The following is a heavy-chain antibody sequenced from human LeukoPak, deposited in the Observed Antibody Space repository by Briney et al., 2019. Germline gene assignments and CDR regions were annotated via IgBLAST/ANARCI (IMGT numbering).Heavy chain of an antibody. CDR2: INSDGSST. Sequence: GGSLRLSCAAAGFSFSSYWMHWVRQAPGKGLVWVSRINSDGSSTSYADSVKGRFTISRDNAKNTLYLQMNSLRAEDTAVYYCERDAKRGGGYFFDYWGQETLVPSS. CDR1: GFSFSSYW. V-gene: IGHV3-74*01. J-gene: IGHJ4*02. CDR3: ERDAKRGGGYFFDY. D-gene: IGHD2/OR15-2a*01.